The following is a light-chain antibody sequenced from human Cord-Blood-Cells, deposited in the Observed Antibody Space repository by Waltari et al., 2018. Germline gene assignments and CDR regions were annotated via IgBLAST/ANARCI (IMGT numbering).Light chain of an antibody. J-gene: IGLJ3*02. V-gene: IGLV2-14*01. CDR1: SSDVGAYNH. Sequence: QSALTQPASVSVSPGQSITISCTVTSSDVGAYNHVSWYQQHPGKAPKLMIYDVSKRPSGVSNRFSGSKSGNTASLTISGLQAEDEADYYCSSYTSSSTWVFGGGTKLTVL. CDR3: SSYTSSSTWV. CDR2: DVS.